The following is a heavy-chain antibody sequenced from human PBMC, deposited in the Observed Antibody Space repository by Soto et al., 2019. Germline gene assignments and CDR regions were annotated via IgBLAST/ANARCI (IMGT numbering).Heavy chain of an antibody. CDR3: ARERYDIIGNRIDS. J-gene: IGHJ5*01. CDR1: GGSISGDYY. Sequence: SETLSLTCTVSGGSISGDYYWNWIRQAPGKGLEWIGYVYHTGRTYHNPSLKSRGSISVDTSNNQFSLRLSSVTAADTAVYFFARERYDIIGNRIDSWGQGIPVTVSS. V-gene: IGHV4-30-4*01. D-gene: IGHD3-22*01. CDR2: VYHTGRT.